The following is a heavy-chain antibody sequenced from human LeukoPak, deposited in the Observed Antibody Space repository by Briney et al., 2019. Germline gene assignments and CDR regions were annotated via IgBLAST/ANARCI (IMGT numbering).Heavy chain of an antibody. CDR2: INPSDGDT. Sequence: ASVKVSCKASGYTFTSYYMHWLRPAPGQGLECMGIINPSDGDTNYSQRFQGRVTMTRDTSTSTVYMELSSLRSEDTAVYYCARGGYNSKFDNWGQGTLVTVSS. V-gene: IGHV1-46*01. CDR1: GYTFTSYY. D-gene: IGHD5-24*01. CDR3: ARGGYNSKFDN. J-gene: IGHJ4*02.